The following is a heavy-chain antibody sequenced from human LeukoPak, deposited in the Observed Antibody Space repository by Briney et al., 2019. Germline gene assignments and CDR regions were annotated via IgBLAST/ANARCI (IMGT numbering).Heavy chain of an antibody. D-gene: IGHD3-22*01. CDR3: AKDWATSSYDTSDPPSYMDV. V-gene: IGHV3-23*01. CDR1: GFTFSDYA. CDR2: ISGSGGST. Sequence: PGGSLRLSCAVSGFTFSDYAMSWVRQAPGKGLEWVSQISGSGGSTYYADSVKGRFTISRDNSKNTLYLQMNSLRVEDTAVYYCAKDWATSSYDTSDPPSYMDVWGKGTTVTISS. J-gene: IGHJ6*03.